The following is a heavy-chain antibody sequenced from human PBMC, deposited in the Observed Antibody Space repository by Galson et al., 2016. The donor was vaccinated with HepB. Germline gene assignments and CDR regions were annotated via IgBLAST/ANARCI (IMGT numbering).Heavy chain of an antibody. V-gene: IGHV3-33*01. CDR2: IWYDASNE. Sequence: SLRLSCAASGFTFTNFGMHWVRQAPGKGLEWVAVIWYDASNEYYADSLEGHFTISRDNSKNTLYLQMNSLRAEDTAIYYCARDMYFYGSGSLRTYAMDVWGQGTTVTVSS. J-gene: IGHJ6*02. CDR3: ARDMYFYGSGSLRTYAMDV. D-gene: IGHD3-10*01. CDR1: GFTFTNFG.